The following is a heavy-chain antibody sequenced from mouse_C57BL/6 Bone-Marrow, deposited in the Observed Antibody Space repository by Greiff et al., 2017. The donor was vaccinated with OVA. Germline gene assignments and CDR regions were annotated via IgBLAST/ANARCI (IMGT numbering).Heavy chain of an antibody. CDR2: IYPRDGST. V-gene: IGHV1-78*01. Sequence: VQLQQSDAELVKPGASVKISCKASGYTFTDHTIHWMKQRPEQGLEWIGYIYPRDGSTKYNEKFKGKATLTADKSSSTAYMQLNSLTSEDSAVYFCASPRGGYYYGSYYWGQGTTLTVSS. CDR1: GYTFTDHT. D-gene: IGHD1-1*01. CDR3: ASPRGGYYYGSYY. J-gene: IGHJ2*01.